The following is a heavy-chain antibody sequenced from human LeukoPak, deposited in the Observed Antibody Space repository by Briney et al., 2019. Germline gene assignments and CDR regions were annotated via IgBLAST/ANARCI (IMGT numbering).Heavy chain of an antibody. Sequence: PSETLSLTRTVSGGSISSYYWSWIRQPPGKGLEWIGYIYYSGSTNYNPSLKSRVTISVDTSKNQFSLKLSSVTAADTAVYYCARHASNSSGWYVMFDYWGREPWSPSPQ. CDR1: GGSISSYY. J-gene: IGHJ4*02. V-gene: IGHV4-59*08. D-gene: IGHD6-19*01. CDR2: IYYSGST. CDR3: ARHASNSSGWYVMFDY.